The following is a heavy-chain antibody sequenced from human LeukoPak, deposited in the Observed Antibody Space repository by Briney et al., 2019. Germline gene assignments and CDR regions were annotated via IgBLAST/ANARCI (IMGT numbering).Heavy chain of an antibody. CDR1: GRSFSSYY. Sequence: PSESLSLTCAVYGRSFSSYYSSWIRQPPGKGLEWIGAINTSGSTNYNPSLKSRFPISVDTSKTEFSLRLRSVTAADTAVYYCASAPLLGYDFWSGYFDYWGQGTRVTVSS. CDR3: ASAPLLGYDFWSGYFDY. D-gene: IGHD3-3*01. CDR2: INTSGST. V-gene: IGHV4-34*01. J-gene: IGHJ4*02.